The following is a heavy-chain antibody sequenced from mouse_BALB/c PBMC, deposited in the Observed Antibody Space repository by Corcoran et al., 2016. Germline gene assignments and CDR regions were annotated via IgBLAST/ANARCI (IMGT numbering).Heavy chain of an antibody. CDR2: INSDGSAI. CDR3: MRSFYY. V-gene: IGHV11-2*02. Sequence: EVQMLETGGGVVQPGGSRGLSCEGSGFTFSGFWMSWVRQTPGKTLEWIGDINSDGSAINYAPSIKDRFTIFRDNDKSTLYLQMSNVGSEDTATYFCMRSFYYWGQGTTLTVSS. J-gene: IGHJ2*01. CDR1: GFTFSGFW.